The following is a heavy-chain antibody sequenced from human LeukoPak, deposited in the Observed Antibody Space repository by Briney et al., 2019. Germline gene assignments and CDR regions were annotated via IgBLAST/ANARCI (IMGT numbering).Heavy chain of an antibody. CDR1: GYTFTSYA. CDR2: INTNTGNP. CDR3: ARGHPAWDYYDSSGYYYLLNY. Sequence: RRASVKVSCKASGYTFTSYAMNWVRQAPGQGLEWMGWINTNTGNPTYAQGFTGRFVFSLDTSVSTAYLQISSLKAEDTAVYYCARGHPAWDYYDSSGYYYLLNYWGQGTLVTVSS. J-gene: IGHJ4*02. V-gene: IGHV7-4-1*02. D-gene: IGHD3-22*01.